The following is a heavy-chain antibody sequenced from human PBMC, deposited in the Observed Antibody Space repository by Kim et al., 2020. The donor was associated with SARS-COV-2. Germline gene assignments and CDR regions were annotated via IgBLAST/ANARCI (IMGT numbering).Heavy chain of an antibody. V-gene: IGHV4-59*01. CDR3: ARDRIGYCSSIICSPYFY. D-gene: IGHD2-2*01. CDR1: GGSISGYF. Sequence: SETLSLTCTVSGGSISGYFWSWIRQPPGKGLEWIGYINYSGSTHYNPSLKSRVTISVDTSKNQFSLKLSSVTAADTAVYYCARDRIGYCSSIICSPYFY. J-gene: IGHJ4*01. CDR2: INYSGST.